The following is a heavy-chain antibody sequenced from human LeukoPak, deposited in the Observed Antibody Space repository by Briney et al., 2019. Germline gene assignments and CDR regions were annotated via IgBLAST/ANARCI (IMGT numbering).Heavy chain of an antibody. CDR1: GYTFTSYG. J-gene: IGHJ6*03. V-gene: IGHV1-18*01. CDR2: ISAYNGNT. Sequence: ASVTVSCKASGYTFTSYGISWVRQAPGQGLEWMGWISAYNGNTNYAQKLQGRVTVTTDTSTSTAYMELRSLRSDDTAVYYCARIPDSSDWYYYMDVWGKGTTVTVSS. D-gene: IGHD6-25*01. CDR3: ARIPDSSDWYYYMDV.